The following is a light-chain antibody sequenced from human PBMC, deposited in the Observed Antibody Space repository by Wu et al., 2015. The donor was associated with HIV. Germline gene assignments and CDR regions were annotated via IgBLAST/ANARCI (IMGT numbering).Light chain of an antibody. Sequence: EVVLTQSPGTLSLSPGERATLSCRASQFVSSSDLAWYQQKPGQAPRLLIYGASSRATGIPDRFSGSGSGTDFTLTITRLEPEDFAVYYCQQYGSSLPNSFGQGTKLEIK. CDR1: QFVSSSD. CDR3: QQYGSSLPNS. J-gene: IGKJ2*03. CDR2: GAS. V-gene: IGKV3-20*01.